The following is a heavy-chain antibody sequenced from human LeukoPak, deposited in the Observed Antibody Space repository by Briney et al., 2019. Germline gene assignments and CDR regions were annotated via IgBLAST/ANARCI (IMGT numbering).Heavy chain of an antibody. CDR2: FYPGDSDT. J-gene: IGHJ4*02. V-gene: IGHV5-51*01. Sequence: GESLKISCKGSGYSFTSYWFGWVRQLPGKGLEWMGIFYPGDSDTRYSPSVQGQVTISADKSISTAYLQWSSLKVSDTAMYYCARQTLAYCGGDCYSGVGYWGQGTLVTVSS. CDR3: ARQTLAYCGGDCYSGVGY. CDR1: GYSFTSYW. D-gene: IGHD2-21*02.